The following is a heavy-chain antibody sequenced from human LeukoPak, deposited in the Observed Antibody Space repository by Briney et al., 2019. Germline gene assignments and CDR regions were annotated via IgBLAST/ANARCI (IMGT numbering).Heavy chain of an antibody. D-gene: IGHD3-10*01. J-gene: IGHJ4*02. Sequence: GRSLRLSCAASGFAFNTYAMHWVRQAAGQGLEWVALIWHDGSHKFYSKSVRGQFTISRDNSKNTVSLQRNSLRPEDTAIYYCAIEIFGSGSYPDFWGQGTLMTVSS. CDR3: AIEIFGSGSYPDF. CDR1: GFAFNTYA. V-gene: IGHV3-33*01. CDR2: IWHDGSHK.